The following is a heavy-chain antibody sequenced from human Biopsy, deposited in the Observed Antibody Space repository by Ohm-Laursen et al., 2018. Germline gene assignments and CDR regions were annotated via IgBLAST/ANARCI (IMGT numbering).Heavy chain of an antibody. CDR2: TSYDGNKK. D-gene: IGHD5-24*01. CDR1: GFNFSIYG. J-gene: IGHJ4*02. Sequence: SLRLSCAASGFNFSIYGMHWVRQAPGKGLGWVAVTSYDGNKKYFADSVKGRFTISRDNSKNTLYLQMNSLRVEDTAVYYCARGPSGVATIGRGQGTLVTVSS. CDR3: ARGPSGVATIG. V-gene: IGHV3-30*03.